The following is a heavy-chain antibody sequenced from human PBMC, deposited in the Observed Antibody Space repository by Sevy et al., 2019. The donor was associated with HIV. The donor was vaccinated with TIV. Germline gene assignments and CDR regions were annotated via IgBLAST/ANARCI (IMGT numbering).Heavy chain of an antibody. Sequence: GGSLRLSCAASGFSLNSYWMSWVRQAPGKGLEWVANIKQDGSVKYYVDSVKGRFTISRDNARNLLYLQMNSLRAEDPACYYGGRAIAADGSFWGQGTLVTVSS. CDR1: GFSLNSYW. V-gene: IGHV3-7*04. CDR2: IKQDGSVK. J-gene: IGHJ4*02. CDR3: GRAIAADGSF. D-gene: IGHD6-13*01.